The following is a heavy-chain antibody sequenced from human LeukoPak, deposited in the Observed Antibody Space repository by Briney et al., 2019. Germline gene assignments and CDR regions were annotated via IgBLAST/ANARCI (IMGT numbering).Heavy chain of an antibody. Sequence: SVTLSLTCTVSGGSISSSSFYWGWIRQPPGKGLEWIGYINYRGSPYYNPSLKSRVTISVDTSKNQFSLRLSSVTAADTAVYYCARQKAEQWLVLYYWGQGTLVTVPS. J-gene: IGHJ4*02. D-gene: IGHD6-19*01. CDR1: GGSISSSSFY. CDR3: ARQKAEQWLVLYY. CDR2: INYRGSP. V-gene: IGHV4-39*01.